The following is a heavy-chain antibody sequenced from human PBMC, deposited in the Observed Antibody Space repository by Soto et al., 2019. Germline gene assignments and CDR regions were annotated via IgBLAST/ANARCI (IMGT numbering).Heavy chain of an antibody. D-gene: IGHD1-26*01. CDR3: AREDGIVGATSAFDY. Sequence: EVLLVESAGGLVKPGGSLRLSCAASGFTFSTYNMNWVRQAPGKGLEWVSSINGRGNYIYYTDAVKGRFTISRDNAKTSLYLQMNSLRAEDTAVYYCAREDGIVGATSAFDYWGQGTLVTVSS. J-gene: IGHJ4*02. CDR1: GFTFSTYN. V-gene: IGHV3-21*01. CDR2: INGRGNYI.